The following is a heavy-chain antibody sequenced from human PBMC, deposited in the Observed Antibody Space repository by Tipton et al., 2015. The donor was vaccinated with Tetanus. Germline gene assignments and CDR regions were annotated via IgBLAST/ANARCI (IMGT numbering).Heavy chain of an antibody. D-gene: IGHD3-9*01. CDR2: ISAYNGNK. CDR1: GYSFSTYG. J-gene: IGHJ5*02. Sequence: QLVQSGAEGKQPGASVKVSCKASGYSFSTYGISWVRQAPGQGFEWMGWISAYNGNKKYAEKFQDRVTMTTERSTSTAYMELRSLRSDDTGVYFCARDRGILRYFDACDSWGQGTLVTVSS. CDR3: ARDRGILRYFDACDS. V-gene: IGHV1-18*01.